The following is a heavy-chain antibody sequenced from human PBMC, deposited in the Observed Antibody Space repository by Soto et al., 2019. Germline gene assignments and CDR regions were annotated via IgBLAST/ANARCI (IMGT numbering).Heavy chain of an antibody. D-gene: IGHD6-19*01. J-gene: IGHJ6*02. V-gene: IGHV1-69*13. Sequence: EASVKVSCKASGGTFSSYAISWVRQAPGQGLEWMGGIIPIFGTANYAQKFQGRVTITADESTSTAYMELSSLRSEDTAVYYCARVIPSSGGYSSTYYYYGMAVWGQGTTVTVSS. CDR3: ARVIPSSGGYSSTYYYYGMAV. CDR1: GGTFSSYA. CDR2: IIPIFGTA.